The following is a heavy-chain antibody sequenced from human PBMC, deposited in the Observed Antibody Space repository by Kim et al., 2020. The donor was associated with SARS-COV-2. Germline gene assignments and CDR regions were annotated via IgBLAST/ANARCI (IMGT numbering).Heavy chain of an antibody. CDR1: GGTFISYA. CDR2: IIPMLGRA. CDR3: VAEILVVVATNHYYHAMDV. D-gene: IGHD2-15*01. V-gene: IGHV1-69*13. Sequence: SVKVSCKASGGTFISYAFSWVRQAPGQGLEWMGGIIPMLGRANYAQKFQGRVTFTADAPTSTVYMDMSSLTSKDMAVYYCVAEILVVVATNHYYHAMDVWGPGTTVTVSS. J-gene: IGHJ6*02.